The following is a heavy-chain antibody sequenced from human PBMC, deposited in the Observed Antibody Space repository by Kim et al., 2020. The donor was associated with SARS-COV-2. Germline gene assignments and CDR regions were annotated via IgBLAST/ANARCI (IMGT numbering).Heavy chain of an antibody. CDR2: ISAYNGNT. J-gene: IGHJ5*02. CDR1: GYTFTSYG. D-gene: IGHD6-6*01. CDR3: ARDRIRSIAAPPHWFDP. Sequence: ASVKVSCKASGYTFTSYGISWVRQAPGQGLEWMGWISAYNGNTNYAQKLQGRVTMTTDTSTSTAYMELRSLRSDDTAVYYCARDRIRSIAAPPHWFDPWGQGTLVTVSS. V-gene: IGHV1-18*01.